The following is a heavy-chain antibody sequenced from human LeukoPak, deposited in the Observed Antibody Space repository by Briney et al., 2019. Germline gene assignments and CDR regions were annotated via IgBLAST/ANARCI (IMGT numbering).Heavy chain of an antibody. V-gene: IGHV1-18*01. CDR1: GYTFTSYG. CDR2: ISAYNGNT. J-gene: IGHJ4*02. CDR3: ARVEDYYDSSGHGPFDY. D-gene: IGHD3-22*01. Sequence: ASVKVSCKASGYTFTSYGISWVRQAPGQGLEWMGWISAYNGNTNYAQKLQGRVTITADKSTSTAYMELSSLRSEDTAVYYCARVEDYYDSSGHGPFDYWGQGTLVTVSS.